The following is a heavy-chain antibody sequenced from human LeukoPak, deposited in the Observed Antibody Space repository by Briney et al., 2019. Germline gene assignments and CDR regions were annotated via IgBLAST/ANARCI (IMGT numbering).Heavy chain of an antibody. CDR1: GGSFSGYY. V-gene: IGHV4-34*01. J-gene: IGHJ4*02. CDR2: INHSGST. CDR3: ARGNTQRWLVLRPFDY. Sequence: SETLSLTCAVYGGSFSGYYWSWIRQPPGKGLEWIGEINHSGSTNYNPSLKSRVTISVDTSKNQFSLKLSSVTAADTAVYYCARGNTQRWLVLRPFDYWGQGTLVTVSS. D-gene: IGHD6-19*01.